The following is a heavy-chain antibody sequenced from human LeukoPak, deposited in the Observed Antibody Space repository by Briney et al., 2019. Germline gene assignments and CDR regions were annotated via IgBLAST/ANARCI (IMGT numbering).Heavy chain of an antibody. CDR2: INPSGGST. V-gene: IGHV1-46*01. Sequence: GASVEVSCKASGYTFTSYYMHWVRQAPGQGVEWMGIINPSGGSTSYAQKFQGRVTMTRDTSISTAYMELSRLRSDDTAVYYCARDYVTMVRGVIHDALDIWGQGTMVTVSS. J-gene: IGHJ3*02. D-gene: IGHD3-10*01. CDR1: GYTFTSYY. CDR3: ARDYVTMVRGVIHDALDI.